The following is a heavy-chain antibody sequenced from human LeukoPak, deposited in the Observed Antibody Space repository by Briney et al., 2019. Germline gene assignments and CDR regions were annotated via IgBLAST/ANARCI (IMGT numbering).Heavy chain of an antibody. CDR1: GFTFSGHW. Sequence: PGGSLRLSCAAPGFTFSGHWMYWVRQAPGKGLVWVSRINSGGSSTAYAAFVKGRYTISRDNAKNTLFLQMNSLRVEDTAVYHCVRGNDHWGQGTLVTVSS. CDR3: VRGNDH. CDR2: INSGGSST. V-gene: IGHV3-74*01. J-gene: IGHJ5*02.